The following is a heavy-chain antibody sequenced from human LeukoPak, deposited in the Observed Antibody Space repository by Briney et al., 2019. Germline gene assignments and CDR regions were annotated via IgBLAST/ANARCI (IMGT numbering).Heavy chain of an antibody. J-gene: IGHJ3*02. V-gene: IGHV3-23*01. CDR2: ISGSGGST. CDR3: AKDIRNSSGWSYDAFDI. D-gene: IGHD6-19*01. Sequence: GGSLRLSCAASGFTFSSYAMSWVRQAPGKGLEWVSAISGSGGSTYYADSVEGRFTISRDNSKDTLYLQMNSLRAEDTALYYCAKDIRNSSGWSYDAFDIWGQGTMVTVSS. CDR1: GFTFSSYA.